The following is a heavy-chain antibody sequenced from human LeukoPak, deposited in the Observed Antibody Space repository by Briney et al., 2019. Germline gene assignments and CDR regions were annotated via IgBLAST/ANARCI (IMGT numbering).Heavy chain of an antibody. CDR3: ARDPITDY. CDR1: GFTFSSYS. CDR2: ISSSSITI. D-gene: IGHD3-10*01. J-gene: IGHJ4*02. V-gene: IGHV3-48*02. Sequence: PGGSLRLSCAASGFTFSSYSMSWVRQAPGKGLEWGSYISSSSITIYYADSVKGRFNTSRDKAKNSLYLQMNSLRDGDTAGYYCARDPITDYWGQGTLVTVSS.